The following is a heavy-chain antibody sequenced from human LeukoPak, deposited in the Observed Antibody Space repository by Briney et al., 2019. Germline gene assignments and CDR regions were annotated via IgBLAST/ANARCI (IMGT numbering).Heavy chain of an antibody. CDR2: IKSKTDGGTT. Sequence: GGSLILSCAASGFSFSNAWMSWGRPAPGKGLQWVGRIKSKTDGGTTDYAAPVKGRFTISRDDSKNTLYLQMNSLKTEDTAVYYCTTDPSYYYDSSGYPPFRYFDYWGQGTLVTVSS. CDR3: TTDPSYYYDSSGYPPFRYFDY. D-gene: IGHD3-22*01. CDR1: GFSFSNAW. J-gene: IGHJ4*02. V-gene: IGHV3-15*01.